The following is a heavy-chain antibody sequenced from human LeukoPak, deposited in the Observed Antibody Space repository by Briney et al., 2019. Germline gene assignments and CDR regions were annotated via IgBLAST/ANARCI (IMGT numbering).Heavy chain of an antibody. CDR3: ARGVRGAVTTGGLGGYYYYMDV. V-gene: IGHV1-8*03. D-gene: IGHD4-17*01. CDR2: MNPNSGNT. Sequence: ASVKVSCKASGYTFTSYDINWVRQATGQGLEWMGWMNPNSGNTGYAQKFQGRVTITRNTPISTAYMELSSLRSEDTAVYYCARGVRGAVTTGGLGGYYYYMDVWGKGTTVTVSS. J-gene: IGHJ6*03. CDR1: GYTFTSYD.